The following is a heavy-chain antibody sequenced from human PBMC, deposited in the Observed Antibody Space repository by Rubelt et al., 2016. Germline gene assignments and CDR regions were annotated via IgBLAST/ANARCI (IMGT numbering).Heavy chain of an antibody. CDR2: IYSRGST. D-gene: IGHD3-9*01. Sequence: QVQLQESGPGLVKPSEHLSLSCTVSDGSINNSYWNWIRQPPEKRLEWIGYIYSRGSTHYNPSLESQCTIYVHVSKNQFVLNPTPGTGSERALYYCARTGIVTGFYGLGVFDIWGQGTMVTGSS. CDR1: DGSINNSY. V-gene: IGHV4-4*08. J-gene: IGHJ3*02. CDR3: ARTGIVTGFYGLGVFDI.